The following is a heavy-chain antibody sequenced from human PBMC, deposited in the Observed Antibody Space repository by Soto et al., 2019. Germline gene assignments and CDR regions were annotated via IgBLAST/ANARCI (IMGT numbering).Heavy chain of an antibody. J-gene: IGHJ4*02. V-gene: IGHV1-69*08. Sequence: QVQLVQSGAEVKQSGSSVKVSCKASGGTFNTYTISWVRQAPGQGLEWMGRIIPLLGITKNAQKFQGRVTITADTSTSTAYMELISLTSDDTAVYYCAREESGTVAGINYWGQGTLVTVSS. D-gene: IGHD6-19*01. CDR2: IIPLLGIT. CDR1: GGTFNTYT. CDR3: AREESGTVAGINY.